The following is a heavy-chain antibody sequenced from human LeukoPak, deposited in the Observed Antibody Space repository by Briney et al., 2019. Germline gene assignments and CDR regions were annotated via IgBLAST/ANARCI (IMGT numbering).Heavy chain of an antibody. V-gene: IGHV4-34*01. J-gene: IGHJ4*02. D-gene: IGHD4-23*01. CDR2: INHSGST. CDR3: ARGVTLDY. Sequence: SETLSLTCAVYGGSFSGYYWSWIRQPPGKGLEWIGEINHSGSTNYNPSLKSRVTISVDTSKNQFSLKLSSVTAADTAVYYCARGVTLDYWGQGTLVTVSS. CDR1: GGSFSGYY.